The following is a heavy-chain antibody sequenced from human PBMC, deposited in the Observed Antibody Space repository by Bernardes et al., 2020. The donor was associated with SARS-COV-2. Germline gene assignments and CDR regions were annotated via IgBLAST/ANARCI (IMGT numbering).Heavy chain of an antibody. D-gene: IGHD4-17*01. CDR2: IHHSTST. J-gene: IGHJ5*02. CDR3: ARYYGDYFNWFDP. Sequence: SETLSLTCTVSGGSISSDAYHWTWIRQHPGKGLEWIGCIHHSTSTYYNPSLKSRVIMSVDTSNNQFSLNLSSVTAADTAVYHCARYYGDYFNWFDPWGQGTLVTVSS. CDR1: GGSISSDAYH. V-gene: IGHV4-31*03.